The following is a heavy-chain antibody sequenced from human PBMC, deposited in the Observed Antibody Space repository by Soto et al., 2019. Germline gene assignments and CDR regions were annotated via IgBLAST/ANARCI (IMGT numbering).Heavy chain of an antibody. CDR1: GFTFSSYD. J-gene: IGHJ6*03. Sequence: PGGSLRLSCAASGFTFSSYDMHWVRQATGKGLEWVSAIGTAGDTYYPGSVKGRFTISRENAKNSLYLQMNSLRAGDAAVYYCARSGSGSYYPYYYYYMDVWGQGTLVTVSS. CDR3: ARSGSGSYYPYYYYYMDV. V-gene: IGHV3-13*01. CDR2: IGTAGDT. D-gene: IGHD3-10*01.